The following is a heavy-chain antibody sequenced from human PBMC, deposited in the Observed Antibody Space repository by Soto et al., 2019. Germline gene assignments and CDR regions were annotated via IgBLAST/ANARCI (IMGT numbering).Heavy chain of an antibody. CDR1: GFSVSGMY. Sequence: EVQLVESGGGLVQPGGSLRLSCAVSGFSVSGMYMTWVRQVPGKGLEWISLLYTGDTTYYADSVQGRFTISKDSSTDTLFRQMNGLRAEDTAVYYCARVDTLYADIDYWGQGTLVTVSS. CDR2: LYTGDTT. V-gene: IGHV3-66*01. D-gene: IGHD3-16*01. CDR3: ARVDTLYADIDY. J-gene: IGHJ4*02.